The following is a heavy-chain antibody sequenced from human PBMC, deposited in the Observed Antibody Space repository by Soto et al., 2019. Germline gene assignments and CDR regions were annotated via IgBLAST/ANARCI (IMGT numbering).Heavy chain of an antibody. CDR1: GFTFRTYG. D-gene: IGHD5-12*01. CDR3: ARGRVDGGDHDL. Sequence: VQLVESGGGVVQPGRSLRLSCAASGFTFRTYGMYWVRQAPGKGLEWVAVIWYDASNKYYADSVKGRFTISRDNSENTLYLKMNSLRAEDTAVYYCARGRVDGGDHDLWGQGTLVTVSS. J-gene: IGHJ4*02. V-gene: IGHV3-33*01. CDR2: IWYDASNK.